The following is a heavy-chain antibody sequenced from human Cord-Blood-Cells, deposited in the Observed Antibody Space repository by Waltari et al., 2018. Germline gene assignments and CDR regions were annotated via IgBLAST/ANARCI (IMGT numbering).Heavy chain of an antibody. D-gene: IGHD6-13*01. V-gene: IGHV1-69*06. CDR3: ARGYSSSWYFDY. J-gene: IGHJ4*02. CDR1: GGTISSNA. Sequence: QVQLVQCGAEVKKAGSSVKVSCKASGGTISSNAISWVRQAPGQGLEWMGDIIPIFGTANDTQKFQSGVTIPADKSTSTAYMELSSLRSEDAAVYYCARGYSSSWYFDYWGQGTLVTVSS. CDR2: IIPIFGTA.